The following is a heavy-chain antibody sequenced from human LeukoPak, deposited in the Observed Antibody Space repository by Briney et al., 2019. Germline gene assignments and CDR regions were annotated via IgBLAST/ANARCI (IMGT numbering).Heavy chain of an antibody. CDR1: GFTVSSNY. J-gene: IGHJ3*02. Sequence: PGGSLRLSCAASGFTVSSNYMSWVRQAPGKGLEWVSVIYSGGSTYYADSVKGRFTISRDNSKNTLYLQMNSLRAEDTAVYYCARDSILTGYPDAFDIWGQGTMVTVCS. CDR3: ARDSILTGYPDAFDI. D-gene: IGHD3-9*01. V-gene: IGHV3-66*01. CDR2: IYSGGST.